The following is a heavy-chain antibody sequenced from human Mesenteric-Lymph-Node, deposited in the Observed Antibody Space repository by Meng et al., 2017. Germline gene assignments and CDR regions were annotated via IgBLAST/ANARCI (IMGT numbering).Heavy chain of an antibody. Sequence: SETLSLTCTVSGGSISSGGYYWSWIRQHPGKGLEWIGYIYYSGSTYYNPSLKSLVTISVDTSKNQFSLKLSSVTAADTAVYYCARTIFTATAAGRGRWFDPWGPGILVTVSS. D-gene: IGHD6-13*01. V-gene: IGHV4-31*01. CDR2: IYYSGST. CDR1: GGSISSGGYY. CDR3: ARTIFTATAAGRGRWFDP. J-gene: IGHJ5*02.